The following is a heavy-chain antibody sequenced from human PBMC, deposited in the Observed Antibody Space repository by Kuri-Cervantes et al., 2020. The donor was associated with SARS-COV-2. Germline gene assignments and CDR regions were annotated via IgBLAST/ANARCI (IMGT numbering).Heavy chain of an antibody. CDR2: INPSGGST. CDR1: GGTFSSYA. Sequence: ASVKVSCKASGGTFSSYAISWVRQAPGQGLEWMGIINPSGGSTSYAQKFQGRVTMTRDTSTSTVYMELSSLRSEDTAVYYCARFLYDYVWGSHEGYFDYWGQGTLVTVSS. V-gene: IGHV1-46*01. D-gene: IGHD3-16*01. J-gene: IGHJ4*02. CDR3: ARFLYDYVWGSHEGYFDY.